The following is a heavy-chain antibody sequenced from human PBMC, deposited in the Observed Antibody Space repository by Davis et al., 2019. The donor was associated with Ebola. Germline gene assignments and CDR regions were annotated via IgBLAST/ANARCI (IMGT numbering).Heavy chain of an antibody. V-gene: IGHV1-18*04. D-gene: IGHD4-17*01. CDR2: ITPYSGNT. CDR1: GYTFIAYS. CDR3: ARGLDFGDYTDY. Sequence: AASVKVSCKASGYTFIAYSIGWVRQAPGQGLEWMGWITPYSGNTKYGQKFQDRVTMTTDTSTSTAYMELRGLRSDDTAVYYCARGLDFGDYTDYWGQGTLVTVAS. J-gene: IGHJ4*02.